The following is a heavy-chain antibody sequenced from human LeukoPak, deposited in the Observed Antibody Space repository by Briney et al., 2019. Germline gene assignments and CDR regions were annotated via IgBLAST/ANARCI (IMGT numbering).Heavy chain of an antibody. V-gene: IGHV4-34*01. CDR1: GGSFSGYY. CDR2: IYHSGST. D-gene: IGHD3-22*01. Sequence: PSETLSLTCAVYGGSFSGYYWSWIRQPPGKGLEWIGYIYHSGSTYYNPSLKSRVTISVDRSKNQFSLKLSSVTAADTAVYYCARINYYDSSGPYFDYWGQGTLVTVSS. CDR3: ARINYYDSSGPYFDY. J-gene: IGHJ4*02.